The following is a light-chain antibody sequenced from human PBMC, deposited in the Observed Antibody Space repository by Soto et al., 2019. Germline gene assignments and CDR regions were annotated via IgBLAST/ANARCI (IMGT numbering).Light chain of an antibody. V-gene: IGLV2-14*01. Sequence: QSVLTQPASVSGSPGQLITISCTGTSSDVGGYNYVSWYQQHPGKAPKLMIYEVSNRPSGVSNRFSGSKSGNTASLTISGLQAEDEADYYCSSYTSSSTLVCGAGTKVPV. CDR2: EVS. CDR3: SSYTSSSTLV. CDR1: SSDVGGYNY. J-gene: IGLJ1*01.